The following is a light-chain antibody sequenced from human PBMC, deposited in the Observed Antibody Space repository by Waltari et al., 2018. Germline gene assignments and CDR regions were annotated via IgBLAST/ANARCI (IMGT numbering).Light chain of an antibody. J-gene: IGLJ1*01. CDR3: CSYAGSSTFLYV. CDR2: EGS. Sequence: QSALTQPASVSGSPGQSNTIACTGTRSDVGSLNLVSWYQQHPGKAPQLMIYEGSKRPSGVSNRFSGSKSGNTASLTISGLQAEDEADYYCCSYAGSSTFLYVFGTGTKVTVL. V-gene: IGLV2-23*03. CDR1: RSDVGSLNL.